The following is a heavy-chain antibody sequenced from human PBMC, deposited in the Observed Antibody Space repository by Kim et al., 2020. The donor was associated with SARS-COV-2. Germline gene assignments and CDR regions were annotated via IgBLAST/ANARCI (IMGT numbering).Heavy chain of an antibody. CDR3: ARSPDTAGTADWFDP. CDR2: IIPIFGTA. J-gene: IGHJ5*02. D-gene: IGHD6-19*01. CDR1: GGTFSSYA. Sequence: SVKVSCKASGGTFSSYAISWVRQAPGQGLEWMGGIIPIFGTANYAQKFQGRVTITADESTSTAYMELSSLRSEDTAVYYCARSPDTAGTADWFDPWGQGTLVTVSS. V-gene: IGHV1-69*13.